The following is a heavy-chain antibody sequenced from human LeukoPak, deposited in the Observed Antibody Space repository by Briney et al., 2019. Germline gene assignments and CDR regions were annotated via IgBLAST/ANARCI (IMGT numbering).Heavy chain of an antibody. CDR3: AKGGSSGWYSPFDY. D-gene: IGHD6-19*01. J-gene: IGHJ4*02. CDR1: GFTFDDYA. V-gene: IGHV3-9*01. Sequence: GRSLRLSCAASGFTFDDYAMHWVRQAPGKGLEWVSGISWNSGSIGYADSVKGRFTISRDNAKNSLYLQMSSLRAEDTALYYCAKGGSSGWYSPFDYWGQGTLVTVSS. CDR2: ISWNSGSI.